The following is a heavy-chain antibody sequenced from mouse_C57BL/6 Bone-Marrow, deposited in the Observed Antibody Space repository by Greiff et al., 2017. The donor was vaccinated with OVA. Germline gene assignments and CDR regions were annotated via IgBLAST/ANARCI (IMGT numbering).Heavy chain of an antibody. V-gene: IGHV7-4*01. CDR3: VKATNWENAMDY. CDR2: IRNKANGYTT. D-gene: IGHD4-1*01. Sequence: EVKLVESGGGLVQPGASLRLSCAASGFTFTDYYMSWVRQPPGKALEWLALIRNKANGYTTEYTASVKGRFTISRDNSQNILYLQMNTLRADDSATYYCVKATNWENAMDYWGQGTSVTVSS. J-gene: IGHJ4*01. CDR1: GFTFTDYY.